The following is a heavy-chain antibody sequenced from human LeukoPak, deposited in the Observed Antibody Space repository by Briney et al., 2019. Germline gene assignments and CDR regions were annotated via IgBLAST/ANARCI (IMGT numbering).Heavy chain of an antibody. CDR2: ISGSGGST. V-gene: IGHV3-23*01. Sequence: GGSLRLSCAAYGFTFSSYAMSWVRQAPGLGLEWILAISGSGGSTYYADSVKGRFTISRDNSKNTLYLQMNSLRAEDTAVYYCAKGFKVATYYYYGMDVWGQGTTVTVSS. CDR1: GFTFSSYA. CDR3: AKGFKVATYYYYGMDV. D-gene: IGHD5-12*01. J-gene: IGHJ6*02.